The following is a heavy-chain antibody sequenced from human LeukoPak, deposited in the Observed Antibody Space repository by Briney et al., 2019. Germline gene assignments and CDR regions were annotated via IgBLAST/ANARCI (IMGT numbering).Heavy chain of an antibody. CDR2: INANNGDT. Sequence: ASVKVSCKASGYTFTDYYVHWVRQAPGQGLEWMGWINANNGDTNYEQKFQGRVTMTRDTSISTAYMDLTRLRSDDTAVYYCARVSPIYQLFFWFDPWGQGTLVTVSS. J-gene: IGHJ5*02. CDR1: GYTFTDYY. CDR3: ARVSPIYQLFFWFDP. D-gene: IGHD2-2*01. V-gene: IGHV1-2*02.